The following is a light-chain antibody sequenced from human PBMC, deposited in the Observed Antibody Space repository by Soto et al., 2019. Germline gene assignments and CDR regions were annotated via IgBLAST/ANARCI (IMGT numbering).Light chain of an antibody. J-gene: IGKJ4*01. Sequence: EIVLTQSPGTLSLSPGERATLSCRASQSVSSSYLAWYQQKPGQAPRLLIYGASSRATDIPDRFSGSGSGTDFSLTISRLEPEDFAVYYCQQCDGSPRLTCVGGNKLEIK. CDR2: GAS. CDR3: QQCDGSPRLT. CDR1: QSVSSSY. V-gene: IGKV3-20*01.